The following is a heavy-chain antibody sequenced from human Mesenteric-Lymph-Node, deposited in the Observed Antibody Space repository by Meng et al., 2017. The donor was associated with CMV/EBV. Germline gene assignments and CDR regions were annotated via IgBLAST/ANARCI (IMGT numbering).Heavy chain of an antibody. J-gene: IGHJ5*02. D-gene: IGHD3-22*01. V-gene: IGHV4-39*07. CDR3: ARDPNYYYDSSWGWFDP. CDR2: IYYSGST. CDR1: SISISSYY. Sequence: SISISSYYWGWIRQPPGKGLEWIGSIYYSGSTYYNPSLRSRVTISVDTSKNQFSLKLSSVTAADTAVYYCARDPNYYYDSSWGWFDPWGQGTLVTVSS.